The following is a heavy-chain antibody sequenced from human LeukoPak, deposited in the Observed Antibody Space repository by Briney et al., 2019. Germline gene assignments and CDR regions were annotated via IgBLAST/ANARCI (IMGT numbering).Heavy chain of an antibody. CDR3: ARGWVTWGSSWYPREYFQH. V-gene: IGHV4-38-2*02. D-gene: IGHD6-13*01. Sequence: PSETLSLTCTVSGYSISSGYYWGWIRQPPGKGLEWIGSIYHSGSTYYNPSLKSRVTISVDTSKNQFSLKLSSVTAADTAVYYCARGWVTWGSSWYPREYFQHWGQGTLVTVSS. CDR1: GYSISSGYY. CDR2: IYHSGST. J-gene: IGHJ1*01.